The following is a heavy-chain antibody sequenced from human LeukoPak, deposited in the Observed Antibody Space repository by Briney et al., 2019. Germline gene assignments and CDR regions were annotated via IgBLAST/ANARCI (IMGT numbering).Heavy chain of an antibody. CDR2: IIPIFGTA. Sequence: ASVKVSCKASGGTFSSYAISWVRQAPGQGLEWMRGIIPIFGTANYAQKFQGRVTITADESTSTAYMELRSLRSDDTAVYYCARDSWEDDIETFDYWGQGTLVTVSS. D-gene: IGHD3-9*01. V-gene: IGHV1-69*13. J-gene: IGHJ4*02. CDR1: GGTFSSYA. CDR3: ARDSWEDDIETFDY.